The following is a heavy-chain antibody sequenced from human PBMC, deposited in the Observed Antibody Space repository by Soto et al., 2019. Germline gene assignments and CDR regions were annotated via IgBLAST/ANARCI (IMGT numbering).Heavy chain of an antibody. J-gene: IGHJ5*02. CDR2: IYYSGST. CDR3: ARPYYYGSGMAFDP. CDR1: GGSISSSSYY. V-gene: IGHV4-39*01. Sequence: SETLSLTCTVSGGSISSSSYYWGWIRQPPGKGLEWIGSIYYSGSTYYNPSLKSRVTISVDTSKNQFSLKLSSVTAADTAVYYCARPYYYGSGMAFDPWGQGTLVTVSS. D-gene: IGHD3-10*01.